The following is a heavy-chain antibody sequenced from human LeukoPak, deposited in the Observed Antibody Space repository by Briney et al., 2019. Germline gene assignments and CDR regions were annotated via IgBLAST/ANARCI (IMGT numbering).Heavy chain of an antibody. D-gene: IGHD1-26*01. J-gene: IGHJ2*01. CDR1: GGSIRSGSHL. CDR3: TNLREEYFDI. CDR2: IYVGGST. Sequence: SETQSLTCTVSGGSIRSGSHLWSWIRQPAGKGLEWIGRIYVGGSTKYNPSLKSRVTVSIDTSKNQFSLKLSSVTAADTAVYYCTNLREEYFDIWGRGTLVTVSS. V-gene: IGHV4-61*02.